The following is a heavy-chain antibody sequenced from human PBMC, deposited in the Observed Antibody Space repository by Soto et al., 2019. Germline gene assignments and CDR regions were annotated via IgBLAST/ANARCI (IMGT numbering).Heavy chain of an antibody. CDR2: FYNSGNT. CDR1: GDSISNYY. V-gene: IGHV4-59*01. D-gene: IGHD6-19*01. J-gene: IGHJ4*02. Sequence: SEALCLTWTVSGDSISNYYWTWIRLPPGKGLEWIGCFYNSGNTNYNPSLKSRVTISVDTSNNQFSLRVNSVTAADTAVYYCASTKKWLAFDYWGQGAPVTVS. CDR3: ASTKKWLAFDY.